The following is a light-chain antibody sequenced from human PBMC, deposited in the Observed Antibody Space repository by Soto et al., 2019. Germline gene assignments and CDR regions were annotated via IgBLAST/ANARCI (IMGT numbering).Light chain of an antibody. CDR3: QQFYSSPPAPST. J-gene: IGKJ2*01. CDR1: QSVLYRSDNKNY. V-gene: IGKV4-1*01. Sequence: DIVMTQSPGSLAVSLGERATISCKSSQSVLYRSDNKNYLPWYQHKPGQPPKLLIYWASTRESGVPARFSGSGSGTDFTLTISSLQPEDVAVYYCQQFYSSPPAPSTLGQGTELEI. CDR2: WAS.